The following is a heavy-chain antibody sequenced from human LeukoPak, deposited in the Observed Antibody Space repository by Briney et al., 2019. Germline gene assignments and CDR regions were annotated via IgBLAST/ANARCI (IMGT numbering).Heavy chain of an antibody. CDR2: IYHSGST. D-gene: IGHD2-21*01. J-gene: IGHJ4*02. V-gene: IGHV4-38-2*01. Sequence: PSETLSLTCAVSGYSISSGYYWGWIRQPPGKGLEWIGSIYHSGSTYYSPSLKSRVTISVDTSKNQFSLKLSSVTAADTAVYYCAGYVVVIDYWGQGTLVTVSS. CDR1: GYSISSGYY. CDR3: AGYVVVIDY.